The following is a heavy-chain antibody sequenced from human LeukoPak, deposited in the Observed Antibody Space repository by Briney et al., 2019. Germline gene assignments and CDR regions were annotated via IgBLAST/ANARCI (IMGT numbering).Heavy chain of an antibody. Sequence: PGRSLRLSCAASGFTFSSYGTHWVRQAPAKGLEWVAVIWCDGSSKYYADSVKGRFTISRDTSKNTLYLQMNSLRAEDTAVYYCARDQSRWLAAAGVFDYLGQGTLVTVSS. CDR3: ARDQSRWLAAAGVFDY. CDR1: GFTFSSYG. D-gene: IGHD6-13*01. J-gene: IGHJ4*02. V-gene: IGHV3-33*01. CDR2: IWCDGSSK.